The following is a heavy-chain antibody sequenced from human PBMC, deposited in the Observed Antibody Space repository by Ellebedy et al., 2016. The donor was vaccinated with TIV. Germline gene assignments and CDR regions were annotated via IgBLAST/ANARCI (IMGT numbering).Heavy chain of an antibody. J-gene: IGHJ6*02. V-gene: IGHV3-23*01. CDR3: AKDGNAGSGSYHIFSNYYYGMDV. Sequence: GESLKISXAASGFTFSSYAMSWVRQAPGKGLEWVSAISGSGGSTYYADSVKGRFTISRDNSKNTLYLQMNSLRAEDTAVYYCAKDGNAGSGSYHIFSNYYYGMDVWGQGTTVTVSS. CDR1: GFTFSSYA. CDR2: ISGSGGST. D-gene: IGHD3-10*01.